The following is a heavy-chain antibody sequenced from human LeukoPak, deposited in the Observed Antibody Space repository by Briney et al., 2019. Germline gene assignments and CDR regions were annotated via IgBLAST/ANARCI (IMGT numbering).Heavy chain of an antibody. CDR1: GFTFRSFT. Sequence: GGSLRLSCAASGFTFRSFTMNWVRQAPGKGLEWVSSISSSTRYIYYADSVKGRFTISRDNAKNSVFLQMNSLTTEDSALYYCGAKGRFYWNNYYYYFRMDVWGQGTTVTVSS. V-gene: IGHV3-21*04. CDR3: GAKGRFYWNNYYYYFRMDV. CDR2: ISSSTRYI. D-gene: IGHD1/OR15-1a*01. J-gene: IGHJ6*01.